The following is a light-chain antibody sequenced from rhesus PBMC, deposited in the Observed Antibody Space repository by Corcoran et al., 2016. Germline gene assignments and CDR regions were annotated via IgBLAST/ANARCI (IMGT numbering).Light chain of an antibody. V-gene: IGKV1-32*02. CDR1: QGISSY. J-gene: IGKJ2*01. CDR2: YAT. CDR3: QQGNSSPYS. Sequence: DIQMSQSPSSLSASVGDRVTITCRASQGISSYLNWYQQKPGKAPKLLIYYATTLASGVPSRSSGSGFGTDFTLTISSLQPEDFATYCCQQGNSSPYSFSQGTKVEVK.